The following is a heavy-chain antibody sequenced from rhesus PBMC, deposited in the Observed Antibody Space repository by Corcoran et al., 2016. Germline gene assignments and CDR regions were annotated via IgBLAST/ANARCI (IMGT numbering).Heavy chain of an antibody. CDR3: ARDRTMVVVTYFDY. CDR2: IYGSGGST. J-gene: IGHJ4*01. V-gene: IGHV4-160*01. D-gene: IGHD3-28*01. Sequence: QVQLQESGPGLVKPSETLSLTCAVSGGSISSTYWRWIRQAPGKGLEWIGRIYGSGGSTDYNPSLKSRVTIATDTSKNQFSLKLSSVTAADTAVYYCARDRTMVVVTYFDYWGQGVLVTVSS. CDR1: GGSISSTY.